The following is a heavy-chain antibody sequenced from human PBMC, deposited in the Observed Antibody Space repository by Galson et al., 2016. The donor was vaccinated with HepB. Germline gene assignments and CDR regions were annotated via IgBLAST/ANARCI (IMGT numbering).Heavy chain of an antibody. D-gene: IGHD5-12*01. CDR3: ARLSLRGYETHNHYYDAMDV. CDR2: IDWDDDK. J-gene: IGHJ6*02. V-gene: IGHV2-70*11. Sequence: PALVKPTQTLTLTCTFSGFSLSTSGLCVTWIRQPPGKALEWLARIDWDDDKYYSTSLKTRLTISKDTSKNQVVLRVSNMDPVDTARYYCARLSLRGYETHNHYYDAMDVWGQGTTVTVSS. CDR1: GFSLSTSGLC.